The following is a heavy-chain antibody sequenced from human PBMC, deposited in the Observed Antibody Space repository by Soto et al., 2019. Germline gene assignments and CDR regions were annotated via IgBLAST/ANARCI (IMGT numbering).Heavy chain of an antibody. CDR1: GYTFTSYY. J-gene: IGHJ3*02. Sequence: ASVKVSCKASGYTFTSYYMHWVRQAPGQGLEWMGIINPSGGSTSYAQKFQGRVTITADKSTSTAYMELSSLRSEDTAVYYCARGAFGYCSGGSCQGAFDIWGQGTMVTVSS. CDR3: ARGAFGYCSGGSCQGAFDI. V-gene: IGHV1-46*01. D-gene: IGHD2-15*01. CDR2: INPSGGST.